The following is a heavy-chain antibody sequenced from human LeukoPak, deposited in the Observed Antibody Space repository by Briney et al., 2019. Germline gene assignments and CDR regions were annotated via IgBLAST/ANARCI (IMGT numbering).Heavy chain of an antibody. D-gene: IGHD1-1*01. J-gene: IGHJ6*02. CDR3: ARPYSANWHPHPYRMDV. CDR2: VRPYKGDP. V-gene: IGHV1-18*04. CDR1: GDIFRRYG. Sequence: ASVKVSCKASGDIFRRYGVTWARQAPGQGPEWMGWVRPYKGDPEYAQKFQGRVTMSTDTSTDTSYMELRSLGSDDTAVYYCARPYSANWHPHPYRMDVWGQGTTVIVSS.